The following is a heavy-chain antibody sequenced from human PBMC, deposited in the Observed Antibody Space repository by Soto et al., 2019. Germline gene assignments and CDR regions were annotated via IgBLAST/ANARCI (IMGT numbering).Heavy chain of an antibody. CDR3: ANTYSSSWYDYYYYGMDV. D-gene: IGHD6-13*01. Sequence: GGSLRLSCAASGFTFSSYGMHWVRQAPGKGLEWVAVISYDGSNKYYADSVKGRFTISRDNSKNTLYLQMNSLRAEDTAVYYCANTYSSSWYDYYYYGMDVWGQGTTVTVSS. CDR2: ISYDGSNK. J-gene: IGHJ6*02. V-gene: IGHV3-30*18. CDR1: GFTFSSYG.